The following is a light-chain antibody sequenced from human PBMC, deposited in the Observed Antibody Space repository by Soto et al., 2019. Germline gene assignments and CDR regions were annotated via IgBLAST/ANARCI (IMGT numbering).Light chain of an antibody. CDR2: EVN. V-gene: IGLV2-14*01. CDR3: SSYTVTSITLYV. CDR1: SSDVGGYNY. J-gene: IGLJ1*01. Sequence: QSALTQPASVSGSPGQSITISCTGTSSDVGGYNYVSWYQQHPGKAPKLMIYEVNNRPSGVSSRFSGSKSGNTASLTISGLQAEDDDDYYCSSYTVTSITLYVFGTGTKLTVL.